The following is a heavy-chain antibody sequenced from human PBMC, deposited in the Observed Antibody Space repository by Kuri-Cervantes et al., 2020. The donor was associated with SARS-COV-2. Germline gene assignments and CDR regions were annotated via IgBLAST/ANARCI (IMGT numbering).Heavy chain of an antibody. V-gene: IGHV3-48*02. CDR1: GFTFSSYS. CDR2: ISSSSSTI. J-gene: IGHJ5*02. D-gene: IGHD1-7*01. Sequence: GEALKISCASSGFTFSSYSMNLVRQAPGKGLEWVSYISSSSSTIYYADSVKGRFTISRDNAKNSLYLQMNSLRDEDTAVSYCARAGPHITGTTEGLVVGWFDPWGQGTLVTVSS. CDR3: ARAGPHITGTTEGLVVGWFDP.